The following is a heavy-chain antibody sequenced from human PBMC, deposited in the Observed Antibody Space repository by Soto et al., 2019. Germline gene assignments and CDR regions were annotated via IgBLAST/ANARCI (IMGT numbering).Heavy chain of an antibody. J-gene: IGHJ4*02. V-gene: IGHV4-59*01. Sequence: SSETLSLTCTVSGGSISSYYWSWIRQPPGKGLEWIGYIYYSGSTNYNPSLKSRVTISVDTSKNQFSLKLNSVTAADTAVYFCARGWSGGYEYYFDYWGQGALVTVSS. CDR1: GGSISSYY. CDR2: IYYSGST. D-gene: IGHD1-26*01. CDR3: ARGWSGGYEYYFDY.